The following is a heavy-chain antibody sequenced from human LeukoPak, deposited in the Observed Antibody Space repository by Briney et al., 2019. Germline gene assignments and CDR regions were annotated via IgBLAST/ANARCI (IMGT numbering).Heavy chain of an antibody. CDR2: ISYDGSNK. D-gene: IGHD5-18*01. V-gene: IGHV3-30*18. Sequence: GGSLRLSCAASGFIFSSYGMHWVRQAPGKGLEWVAVISYDGSNKYYADSVKGRFTISRDNSKNTLYLQMNSLRAEDTAVYYCAKDTEGGDTAMGTFDYWGQGTLVTVSS. J-gene: IGHJ4*02. CDR3: AKDTEGGDTAMGTFDY. CDR1: GFIFSSYG.